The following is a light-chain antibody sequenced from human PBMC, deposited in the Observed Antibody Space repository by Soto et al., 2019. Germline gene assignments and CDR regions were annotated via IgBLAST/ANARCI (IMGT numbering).Light chain of an antibody. J-gene: IGLJ1*01. CDR2: EVI. V-gene: IGLV2-23*02. CDR3: CSYAYSTTFV. Sequence: QSVLTQPASVSGSPGQSITISCTGSSSEVGRFNFVSWYQQHPGKAPKLLIYEVIKRPSGVSSRFSASKSGNTASLTISGLQAEDEADYYCCSYAYSTTFVFGTGTKVTVL. CDR1: SSEVGRFNF.